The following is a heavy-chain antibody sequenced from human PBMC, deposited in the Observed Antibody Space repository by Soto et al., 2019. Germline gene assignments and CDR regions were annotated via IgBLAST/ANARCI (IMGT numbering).Heavy chain of an antibody. V-gene: IGHV4-59*01. CDR3: ARGGRGSGLYFLYYFDL. Sequence: SETLSLTCSVSAGSLSNYYWTWIRQSPGKGLEWIGEIYHTGSTKYNPALKSRVAISVDMSKKQFSLTLNAVTPADTDVYYCARGGRGSGLYFLYYFDLWGQGTLVNVSS. CDR1: AGSLSNYY. J-gene: IGHJ4*02. CDR2: IYHTGST. D-gene: IGHD6-19*01.